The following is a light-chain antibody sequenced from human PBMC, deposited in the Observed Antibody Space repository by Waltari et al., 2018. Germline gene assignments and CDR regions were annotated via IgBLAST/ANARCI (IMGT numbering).Light chain of an antibody. V-gene: IGKV3-15*01. CDR2: GAS. CDR3: QQYLSWYT. CDR1: HRVSSN. J-gene: IGKJ2*01. Sequence: EVVMTQSPATLSVSPGERATLSCRASHRVSSNLAWYQQKPGQTPRLLIYGASTKATGIPARFSGSGSGTEFTLTISNLQSEDFAVYYCQQYLSWYTFGQGTKLEIK.